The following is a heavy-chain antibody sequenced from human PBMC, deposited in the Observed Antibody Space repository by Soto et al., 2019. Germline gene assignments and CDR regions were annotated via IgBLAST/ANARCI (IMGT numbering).Heavy chain of an antibody. CDR1: GYTFTNYY. D-gene: IGHD5-12*01. CDR3: AREGDQSGYDYGLDF. Sequence: ASVKVSCKASGYTFTNYYMHWVRQAPGQGLEWMGIINPSAGSTSYAQKFQGRVTITMDTSADTVYLEVNVVRPEDTAVYYCAREGDQSGYDYGLDFWGQGTLVTVSS. J-gene: IGHJ4*02. V-gene: IGHV1-46*01. CDR2: INPSAGST.